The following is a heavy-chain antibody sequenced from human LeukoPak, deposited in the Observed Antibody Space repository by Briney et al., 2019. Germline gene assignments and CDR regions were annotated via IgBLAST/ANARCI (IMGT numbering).Heavy chain of an antibody. V-gene: IGHV4-30-4*01. J-gene: IGHJ6*02. D-gene: IGHD1-26*01. CDR3: AREATDKYYYYGMDV. CDR1: GGSISSGDYY. Sequence: SETLSLTCTVSGGSISSGDYYWSWIRQPPGKGLEWIGYIYYSGSTYYNPSLKSRVTISVDTSKNQFSLKLSPVTAADTAVYYCAREATDKYYYYGMDVWGQGTTVTVSS. CDR2: IYYSGST.